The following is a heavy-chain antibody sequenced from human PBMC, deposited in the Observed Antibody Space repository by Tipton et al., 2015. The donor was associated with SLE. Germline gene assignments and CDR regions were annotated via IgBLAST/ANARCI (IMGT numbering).Heavy chain of an antibody. J-gene: IGHJ4*02. D-gene: IGHD4-23*01. CDR3: ARLSVVTRGGFDF. Sequence: TLSLTCSVSGGSITRGAYSWNWIRQSPGKGLEWIGYIYHNGITEYNPSLKSRVSISRDMSENQFSLTLTSVTAADTAVYYCARLSVVTRGGFDFWGQGTPVTVSS. CDR1: GGSITRGAYS. V-gene: IGHV4-30-2*06. CDR2: IYHNGIT.